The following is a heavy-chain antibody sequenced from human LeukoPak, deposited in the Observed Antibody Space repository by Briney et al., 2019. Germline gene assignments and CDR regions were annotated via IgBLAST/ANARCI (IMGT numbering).Heavy chain of an antibody. D-gene: IGHD5-18*01. CDR2: IWYDGSNK. CDR3: AREAPSRASLWLIHYYYYYMDV. Sequence: PGRSLRLSCAASGFTFSSYGMHWVRQAPGKGLEWVAVIWYDGSNKYYADSVKGRFTISRDNCKNTLYLQMNSLRAEDTAVYYCAREAPSRASLWLIHYYYYYMDVWGKGTTVTVSS. J-gene: IGHJ6*03. V-gene: IGHV3-33*01. CDR1: GFTFSSYG.